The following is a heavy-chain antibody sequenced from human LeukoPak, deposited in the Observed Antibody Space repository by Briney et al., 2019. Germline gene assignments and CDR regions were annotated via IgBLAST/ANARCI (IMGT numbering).Heavy chain of an antibody. CDR3: ASSMIVTAYNWFDP. J-gene: IGHJ5*02. Sequence: GGSLRLSCAASGFTFSSYWMHWVRQAPGKGLVWVSRINSDGSSTSYADSVKGRFTISRDNAKNTLYLQMNSLRAEDTAVYYCASSMIVTAYNWFDPWGQGTLVTVSS. CDR2: INSDGSST. CDR1: GFTFSSYW. V-gene: IGHV3-74*01. D-gene: IGHD3-22*01.